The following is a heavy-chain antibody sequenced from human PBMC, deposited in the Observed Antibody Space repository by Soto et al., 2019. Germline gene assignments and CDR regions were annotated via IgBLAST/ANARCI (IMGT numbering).Heavy chain of an antibody. V-gene: IGHV3-74*01. D-gene: IGHD1-1*01. CDR2: INSDGSST. J-gene: IGHJ6*02. CDR1: GFTFSSDW. Sequence: GGSLRLSCAASGFTFSSDWMHWVRQAPGKGLVWVSRINSDGSSTSYADSVKGRFTISRDNAKNTLYLQMNSLTVEDTAQYYCVRDVPNNGNDLHDYDMVVWGQGTTIS. CDR3: VRDVPNNGNDLHDYDMVV.